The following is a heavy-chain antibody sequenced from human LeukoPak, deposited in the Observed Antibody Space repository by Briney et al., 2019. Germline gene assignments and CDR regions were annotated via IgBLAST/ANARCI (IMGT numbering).Heavy chain of an antibody. CDR3: AKDSVVVAATGWFDP. CDR1: GGSLSSGDYY. V-gene: IGHV3-23*01. D-gene: IGHD2-15*01. Sequence: ETLSLTCTVSGGSLSSGDYYWSWIRQAPGKGLEWVSGISGSGDYTSYADSVKGRFTISRDSSKRTLYLQMNSLRADDTAVYYCAKDSVVVAATGWFDPWGQGTLVTVSS. CDR2: ISGSGDYT. J-gene: IGHJ5*02.